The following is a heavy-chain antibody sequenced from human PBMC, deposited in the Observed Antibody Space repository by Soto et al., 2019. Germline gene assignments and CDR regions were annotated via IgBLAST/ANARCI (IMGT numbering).Heavy chain of an antibody. CDR1: GGSFSGYY. V-gene: IGHV4-34*01. Sequence: PSETLSLTCAVHGGSFSGYYWSWIRQPPGKGLEWIGEINHSGSTKSNPSLKSRVTMSVDMSKNQFSLRLTSVTAADTAVYYCARVFPSYCGGDCSYFDSWGQGTLVTVSS. J-gene: IGHJ4*02. CDR2: INHSGST. CDR3: ARVFPSYCGGDCSYFDS. D-gene: IGHD2-21*02.